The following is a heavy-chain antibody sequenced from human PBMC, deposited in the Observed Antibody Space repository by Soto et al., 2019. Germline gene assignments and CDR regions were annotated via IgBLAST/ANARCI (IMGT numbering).Heavy chain of an antibody. CDR2: IYYSGST. J-gene: IGHJ4*02. V-gene: IGHV4-39*01. CDR3: ARRTVNIRTFYSGLKTHCFDY. CDR1: GDSMSSSDYY. Sequence: QLQLHESGPGLVKPSETLSLTCAVSGDSMSSSDYYWGWIRQPPGKGLEWIGSIYYSGSTYYNPSLQSRVAISVDTSKNQFSLKSKSVTAADTAIYYCARRTVNIRTFYSGLKTHCFDYWGQGAPVTVSS. D-gene: IGHD6-19*01.